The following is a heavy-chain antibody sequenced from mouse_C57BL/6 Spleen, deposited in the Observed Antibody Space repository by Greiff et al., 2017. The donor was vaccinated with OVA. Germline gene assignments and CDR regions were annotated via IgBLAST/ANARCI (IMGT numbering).Heavy chain of an antibody. CDR2: ISSGGDYI. CDR3: TRVDYDWFAY. D-gene: IGHD2-4*01. CDR1: GFTFSSYA. J-gene: IGHJ3*01. Sequence: EVQVVESGEGLVKPGGSLKLSCAASGFTFSSYAMSWVRQTPEKRLEWVAYISSGGDYIYYADTVKGRFTISRDNARNTLYLQMSSLKSEDTAMYYCTRVDYDWFAYWGQGTLVTVSA. V-gene: IGHV5-9-1*02.